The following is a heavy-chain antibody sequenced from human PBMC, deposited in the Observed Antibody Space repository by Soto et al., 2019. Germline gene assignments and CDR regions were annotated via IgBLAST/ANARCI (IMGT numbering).Heavy chain of an antibody. D-gene: IGHD4-17*01. J-gene: IGHJ1*01. Sequence: QVQLQESGPGLVKPSETLSLTCTVSGGSINSYYWSWIRQPPGKGLEWIGYIYYRGSTNYNPSLKSRLTISVDTSKNQFSLKLSSVTAADTAVYYCARGATVTTEQFFHHWGQGTLVTVSS. CDR1: GGSINSYY. CDR3: ARGATVTTEQFFHH. V-gene: IGHV4-59*08. CDR2: IYYRGST.